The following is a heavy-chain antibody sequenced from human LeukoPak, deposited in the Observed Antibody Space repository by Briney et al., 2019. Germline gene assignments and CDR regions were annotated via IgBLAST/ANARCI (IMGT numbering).Heavy chain of an antibody. V-gene: IGHV3-23*01. CDR1: GFTFSSYA. CDR3: AKTRSMLVRGVMDY. CDR2: ISGSDGTT. Sequence: GRSLRLSCAASGFTFSSYAMTWVRQAPGKGLEWVSGISGSDGTTYYTDSVRGRFTISRDNSKNTLYLQMNSLRAEDTAVYYCAKTRSMLVRGVMDYWGQGTLVTVSS. J-gene: IGHJ4*02. D-gene: IGHD3-10*01.